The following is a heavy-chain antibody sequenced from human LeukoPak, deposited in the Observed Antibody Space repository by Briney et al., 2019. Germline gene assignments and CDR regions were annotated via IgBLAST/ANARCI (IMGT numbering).Heavy chain of an antibody. Sequence: SETLSLTCTVSGGSISSYYWSWIRQPPGKGLEWIGYIYYSGSTNYNPSLKSRVTISVDTSKNQFSLKLSSVTAADTAVYYCGRGGGDSSSSQDFDYWGQGTLVTVSS. J-gene: IGHJ4*02. V-gene: IGHV4-59*01. D-gene: IGHD6-13*01. CDR2: IYYSGST. CDR1: GGSISSYY. CDR3: GRGGGDSSSSQDFDY.